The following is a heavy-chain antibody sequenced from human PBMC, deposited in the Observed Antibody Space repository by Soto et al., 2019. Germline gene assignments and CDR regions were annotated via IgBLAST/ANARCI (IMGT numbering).Heavy chain of an antibody. Sequence: PGESLKISCRTSGYKFTSSWIAWVRQMPGNGLEWMGIIFPSDSDTRYSPSFQGQVTISADRSTSTVFLQWASLKASDTAVYFCARKDKSGYFNWFDPWGQGTLVTVSS. V-gene: IGHV5-51*01. J-gene: IGHJ5*02. CDR1: GYKFTSSW. D-gene: IGHD3-22*01. CDR3: ARKDKSGYFNWFDP. CDR2: IFPSDSDT.